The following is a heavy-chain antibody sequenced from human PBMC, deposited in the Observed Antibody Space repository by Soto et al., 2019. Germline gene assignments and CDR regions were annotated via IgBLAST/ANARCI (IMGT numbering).Heavy chain of an antibody. CDR2: IIPMFDTP. D-gene: IGHD7-27*01. CDR3: AREPPRTGDYNWFDP. J-gene: IGHJ5*02. CDR1: EGTFSSYG. Sequence: QVHLVQSGAEVRKPGSSVKVSCKSSEGTFSSYGISWVRQAPGQGLEWMGGIIPMFDTPNYAPKFQGRVTITADESTTTAYMELSSLRLEDTAVYYCAREPPRTGDYNWFDPWGQGTLVTVSS. V-gene: IGHV1-69*12.